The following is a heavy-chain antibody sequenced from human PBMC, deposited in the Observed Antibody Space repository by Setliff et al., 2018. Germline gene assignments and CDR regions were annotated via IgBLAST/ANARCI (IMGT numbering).Heavy chain of an antibody. CDR1: GYTFTTYA. J-gene: IGHJ6*03. CDR3: ARDNRGYAWDYYYYMDV. Sequence: ASVQVSCKASGYTFTTYAMNWVRQAPGQGLKGMGWINTNTGNPTYAQGFTGRFVFSLDTSVSTAYLQISSLKAEDTAVYYCARDNRGYAWDYYYYMDVWGKGTTVTVSS. V-gene: IGHV7-4-1*02. D-gene: IGHD2-15*01. CDR2: INTNTGNP.